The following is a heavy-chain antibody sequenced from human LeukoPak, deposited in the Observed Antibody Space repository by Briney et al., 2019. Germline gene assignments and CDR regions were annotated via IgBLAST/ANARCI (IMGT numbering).Heavy chain of an antibody. J-gene: IGHJ1*01. CDR3: VRAEGSSGSSEYFQH. V-gene: IGHV3-21*01. CDR2: ISGSINDK. D-gene: IGHD5-12*01. CDR1: GFTFSRYS. Sequence: PGGSLRLSCLASGFTFSRYSMKWVRQAPGKGLEWVSSISGSINDKHYIDSVKGRFTISRDNAKNSLFLQMNSLRAEDTAVYYCVRAEGSSGSSEYFQHWGQGTLVTVSS.